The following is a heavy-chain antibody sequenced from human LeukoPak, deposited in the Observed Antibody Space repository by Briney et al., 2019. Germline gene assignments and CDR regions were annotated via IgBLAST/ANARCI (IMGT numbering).Heavy chain of an antibody. CDR1: GGTFSSYA. CDR3: ARDGVYSGYPYGAFDI. J-gene: IGHJ3*02. CDR2: IIPIFGTA. D-gene: IGHD5-12*01. V-gene: IGHV1-69*01. Sequence: GSSVKVSCRASGGTFSSYAISWVRQAPGQGLEWMGGIIPIFGTANYAQKFQGRVTITADESTSTAYMELSSLRSEDTAVYYCARDGVYSGYPYGAFDIWGQGTMVTVSS.